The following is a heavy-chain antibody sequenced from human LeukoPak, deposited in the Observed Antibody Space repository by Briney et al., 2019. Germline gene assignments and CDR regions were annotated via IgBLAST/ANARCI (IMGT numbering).Heavy chain of an antibody. CDR3: ATYDFWSGYGVGY. Sequence: GGSLRLSCAASGFTFSSYGLSWIRQAPGKGLEWVSAISDSGGSTYYADSVKGRFTISRDNSKNTLYLQMNSLRAEDTAVYYCATYDFWSGYGVGYWGQGTLVTVSS. J-gene: IGHJ4*02. CDR2: ISDSGGST. V-gene: IGHV3-23*01. D-gene: IGHD3-3*01. CDR1: GFTFSSYG.